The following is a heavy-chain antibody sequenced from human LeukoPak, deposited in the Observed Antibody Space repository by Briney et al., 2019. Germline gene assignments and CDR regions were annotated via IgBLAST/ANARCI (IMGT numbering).Heavy chain of an antibody. CDR3: ARGLSSSWYSGWFDP. CDR2: IYYSGST. Sequence: SETLSLTCTVSGGSISSYYWSWIRQPPGKGLEWIGYIYYSGSTNYNPSLKSRVTISVDTSKNQFSLKLSSVTAADTAVYYCARGLSSSWYSGWFDPWGQGTLVTVSS. CDR1: GGSISSYY. V-gene: IGHV4-59*01. J-gene: IGHJ5*02. D-gene: IGHD6-13*01.